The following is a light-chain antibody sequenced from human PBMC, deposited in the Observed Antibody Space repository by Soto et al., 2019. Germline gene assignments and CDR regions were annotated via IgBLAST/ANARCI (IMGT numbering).Light chain of an antibody. CDR1: SSNIGSNY. J-gene: IGLJ3*02. CDR2: DKN. V-gene: IGLV1-51*01. CDR3: GAWDHSLNVGV. Sequence: QSVLTQPPSVSAAPGQKVIISCSGSSSNIGSNYVSWYQQLPRTAPKLLIYDKNERPSGIPDRFSASKSGTSATLGITGLQTGDEADYYCGAWDHSLNVGVFGGGTKVTVL.